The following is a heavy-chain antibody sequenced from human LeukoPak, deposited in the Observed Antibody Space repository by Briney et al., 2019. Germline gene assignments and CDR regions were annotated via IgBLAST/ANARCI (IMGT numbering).Heavy chain of an antibody. D-gene: IGHD3-3*01. Sequence: SGTLSLTCTVSGGSISSYYWSWIRQPPGKGLEWIGYIYYSGSTYYNPSLKSRVTISVDTSKNQFSLKLSSVTAADTAVYYCARRPPGDFWSGYYPFDYWGQGTLVTVSS. CDR2: IYYSGST. CDR1: GGSISSYY. V-gene: IGHV4-59*04. J-gene: IGHJ4*02. CDR3: ARRPPGDFWSGYYPFDY.